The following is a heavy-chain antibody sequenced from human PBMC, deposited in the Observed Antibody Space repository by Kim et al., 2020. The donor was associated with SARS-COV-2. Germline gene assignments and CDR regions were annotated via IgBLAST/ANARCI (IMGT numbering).Heavy chain of an antibody. D-gene: IGHD1-26*01. V-gene: IGHV1-18*01. J-gene: IGHJ5*02. Sequence: ARKLQDRVTMTTDTSTSTAYMERRSLRSDDTAVYYCARAPGGGSYNWFDPWGQGTLVTVSS. CDR3: ARAPGGGSYNWFDP.